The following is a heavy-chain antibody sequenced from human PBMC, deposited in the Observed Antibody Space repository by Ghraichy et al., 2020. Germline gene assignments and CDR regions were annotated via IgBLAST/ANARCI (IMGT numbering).Heavy chain of an antibody. J-gene: IGHJ5*02. CDR2: MFYTGNT. CDR3: ARSVDPYSRDSWFDP. D-gene: IGHD6-13*01. CDR1: GGSISGYY. Sequence: SETLFLTCTVSGGSISGYYWNWIRQPPGKGLEWIGYMFYTGNTNYNPSLKSRVTISVDTSKIQFSLKLTSVTAADTAVYFCARSVDPYSRDSWFDPWGQGTLVTVSS. V-gene: IGHV4-59*01.